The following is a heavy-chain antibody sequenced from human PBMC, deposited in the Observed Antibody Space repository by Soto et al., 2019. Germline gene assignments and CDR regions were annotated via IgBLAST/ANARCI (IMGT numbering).Heavy chain of an antibody. CDR2: ISGSGGST. J-gene: IGHJ3*02. Sequence: EVQLLESGGGLVQPGGSLRLSCAASGFTFSSYAMSWVRQAPGKGLEWVSAISGSGGSTYYADSVKGRFTISRDNSKNTLYLQMNSVRAEDTAVYYCANTGAAGNRRANAFDIWGQGTMVTVSS. CDR1: GFTFSSYA. V-gene: IGHV3-23*01. CDR3: ANTGAAGNRRANAFDI. D-gene: IGHD6-13*01.